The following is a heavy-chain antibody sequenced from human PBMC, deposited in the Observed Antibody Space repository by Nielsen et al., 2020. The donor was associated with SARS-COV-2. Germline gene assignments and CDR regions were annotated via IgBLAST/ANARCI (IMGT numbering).Heavy chain of an antibody. CDR2: ITNSGDAT. D-gene: IGHD1/OR15-1a*01. V-gene: IGHV3-23*01. CDR1: GFTFSLYG. J-gene: IGHJ4*02. CDR3: AKGEQGITILFEN. Sequence: GESLKISCTASGFTFSLYGISWVRQAPGKGLEWVSSITNSGDATFYAGSVKGRFTISRDDSKNTVYLQMNSLRAEDTALYYCAKGEQGITILFENWGQGRLVTVSS.